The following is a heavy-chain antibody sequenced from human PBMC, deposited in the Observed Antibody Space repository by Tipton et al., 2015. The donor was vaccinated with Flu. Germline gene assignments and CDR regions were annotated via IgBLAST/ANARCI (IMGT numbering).Heavy chain of an antibody. CDR1: GLIFGDYA. J-gene: IGHJ4*02. CDR2: IRSQAFRGTT. D-gene: IGHD6-19*01. V-gene: IGHV3-49*04. CDR3: TGAYHSGWYY. Sequence: RSLRLSCTASGLIFGDYAMSWVRQAPGKGLEWVGFIRSQAFRGTTEYAASVKGRFTISRDDSKSIAYLQMNSLKAEDTALYYCTGAYHSGWYYWGQGTLVTVSS.